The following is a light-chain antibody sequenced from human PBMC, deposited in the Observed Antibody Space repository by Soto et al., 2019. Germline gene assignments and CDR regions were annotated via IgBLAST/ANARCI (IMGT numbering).Light chain of an antibody. V-gene: IGKV1-39*01. CDR2: AAS. Sequence: IQLPKSPSSLSASVGDRVTITCRASQSISSYLNWYQQKPGKAPKLLIYAASSLQSGVPSSFSGSGSGTDCSPVINSLQPKDFEPYYCQQTYINLNTFGQGTRLDI. CDR1: QSISSY. CDR3: QQTYINLNT. J-gene: IGKJ5*01.